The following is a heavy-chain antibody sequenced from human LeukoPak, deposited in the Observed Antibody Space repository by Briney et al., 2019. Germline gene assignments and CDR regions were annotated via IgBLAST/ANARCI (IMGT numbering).Heavy chain of an antibody. J-gene: IGHJ4*02. Sequence: HPGGSLRLSCAASGFTFSGYAMNWVRQAPGKGLEWVSLIFASGSTTKYADSVKGRFTISRDNSKNTLYLQMNSLRAEDTAVYYCAKPDPRDGYNIDYWGQGTLVTVSS. D-gene: IGHD5-24*01. V-gene: IGHV3-23*05. CDR2: IFASGSTT. CDR1: GFTFSGYA. CDR3: AKPDPRDGYNIDY.